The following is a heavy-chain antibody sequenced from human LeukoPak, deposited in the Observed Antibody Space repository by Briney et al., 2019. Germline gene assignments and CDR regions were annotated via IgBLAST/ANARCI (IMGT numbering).Heavy chain of an antibody. CDR1: GGSISNYY. V-gene: IGHV4-59*08. CDR3: ARHRGVYTGGWSNWFDP. Sequence: SETLSLTCTVPGGSISNYYWSWIRRPPGKGLEWIGYIHYSGSTNYIPSLKSRVTISVDTSKNQFSLKLNSVTAADTAVYYCARHRGVYTGGWSNWFDPWGQGTLVTVSS. J-gene: IGHJ5*02. CDR2: IHYSGST. D-gene: IGHD6-19*01.